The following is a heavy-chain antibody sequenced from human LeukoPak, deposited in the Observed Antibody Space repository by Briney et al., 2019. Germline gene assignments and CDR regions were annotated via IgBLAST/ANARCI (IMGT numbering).Heavy chain of an antibody. D-gene: IGHD3-10*01. J-gene: IGHJ5*02. CDR3: ARRVGRLLWFGELSLWFDP. CDR2: IYPGDSDT. Sequence: GESLKISCKGSGYSFTSYWIGWVRQMPGKGLEWMGIIYPGDSDTRYSPSFQGQVTISADKSISTAYLQWSSLKASDTAMYYCARRVGRLLWFGELSLWFDPWGQGTLVTVSS. V-gene: IGHV5-51*01. CDR1: GYSFTSYW.